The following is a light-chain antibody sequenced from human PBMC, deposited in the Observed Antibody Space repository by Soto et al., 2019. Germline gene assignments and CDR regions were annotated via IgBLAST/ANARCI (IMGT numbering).Light chain of an antibody. CDR3: QQADSFPLT. J-gene: IGKJ4*01. CDR2: GAS. CDR1: QDISTL. Sequence: DIQMTQSPSSVSASIGDTVTITCRASQDISTLLAWYQQKPGKAPKLLIYGASTLESGVPSRFSGRGSWTDFTLTISSLQPEDFVTYFCQQADSFPLTFGGGTKVEIK. V-gene: IGKV1D-12*01.